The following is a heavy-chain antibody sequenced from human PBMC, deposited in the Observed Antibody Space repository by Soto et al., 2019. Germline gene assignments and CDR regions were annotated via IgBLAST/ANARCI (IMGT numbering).Heavy chain of an antibody. CDR1: GGSFSGYY. CDR2: INHSGST. V-gene: IGHV4-34*01. CDR3: ARIYDYVWGSYRPSYGMDV. D-gene: IGHD3-16*02. J-gene: IGHJ6*02. Sequence: PSETLSLTCAVYGGSFSGYYWSWIRQPPGKGLEWIGEINHSGSTNYNPSLKSRVTISVDTSKNQFSLKLSSVTAADTAVYYCARIYDYVWGSYRPSYGMDVWGQGTTVTVSS.